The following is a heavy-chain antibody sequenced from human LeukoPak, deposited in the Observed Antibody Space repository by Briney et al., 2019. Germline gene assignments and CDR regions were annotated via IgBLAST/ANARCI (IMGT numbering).Heavy chain of an antibody. D-gene: IGHD6-19*01. J-gene: IGHJ4*02. CDR1: GFTFSNFA. CDR3: AKVWWLVRTSDY. Sequence: PGGSLRLSCAASGFTFSNFAMSWVRQAPGEGLEWVSTVTSSGAATYYRDSVKGRFTISKDNSKNMLFLQMNSLRAEDTAVYYCAKVWWLVRTSDYWGQGTLVTVAS. CDR2: VTSSGAAT. V-gene: IGHV3-23*01.